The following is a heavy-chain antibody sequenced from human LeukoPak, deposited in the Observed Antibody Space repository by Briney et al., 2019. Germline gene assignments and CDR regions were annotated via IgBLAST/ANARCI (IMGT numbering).Heavy chain of an antibody. V-gene: IGHV3-23*01. Sequence: GGSLRLSCAASGFAFSSYTMSWVRQAPGKGLEWVSTITTSDGNTYYADSVKGRFTVSRDNSKNTLFLQMNSLRAEDTAVYYCAKDGGLWVSAHWGDSWGRGTLVTVSS. CDR1: GFAFSSYT. CDR3: AKDGGLWVSAHWGDS. D-gene: IGHD7-27*01. J-gene: IGHJ4*02. CDR2: ITTSDGNT.